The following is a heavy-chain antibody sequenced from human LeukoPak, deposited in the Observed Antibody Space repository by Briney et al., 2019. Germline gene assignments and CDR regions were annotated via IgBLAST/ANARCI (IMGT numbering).Heavy chain of an antibody. CDR3: ARESGEEYYYDSSGYYYYYYGMDV. D-gene: IGHD3-22*01. Sequence: SSETLSLTCTVSGGSISSGSYYWSWIRQPAGKGLEWIGRIYTSGSTNYNPSLKSRVTISVDTSKNQFSLKLSSVTAADTAVYYCARESGEEYYYDSSGYYYYYYGMDVRGQGTTVTVSS. V-gene: IGHV4-61*02. CDR1: GGSISSGSYY. J-gene: IGHJ6*02. CDR2: IYTSGST.